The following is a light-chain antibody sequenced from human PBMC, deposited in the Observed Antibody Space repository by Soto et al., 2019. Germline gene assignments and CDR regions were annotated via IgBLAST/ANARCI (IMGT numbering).Light chain of an antibody. J-gene: IGKJ3*01. CDR2: GAS. CDR3: QQYNNWPL. CDR1: QSVSSN. V-gene: IGKV3-15*01. Sequence: EIVMTQSPATLSVSPGERATLSCRASQSVSSNLAWYRQKPGQAPRLLIYGASTRATGIPARFSGSGSGTEFTLTNSSLQSEDVAVYYCQQYNNWPLFGPGTKVDIK.